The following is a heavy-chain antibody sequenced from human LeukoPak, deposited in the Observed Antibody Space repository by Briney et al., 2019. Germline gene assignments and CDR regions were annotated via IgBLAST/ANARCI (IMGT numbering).Heavy chain of an antibody. CDR1: GASISRSDYY. V-gene: IGHV4-39*07. Sequence: PSETLSLTCTVSGASISRSDYYWGWIRQPPGKGLEWIGSFYYGGDTYYNPSLKSRVTISVDTSKNQFSLKLSSVTAADTAVYYCARDSLPSLFPYNCFDPWGQGTLVAVSS. D-gene: IGHD3-16*02. CDR2: FYYGGDT. CDR3: ARDSLPSLFPYNCFDP. J-gene: IGHJ5*02.